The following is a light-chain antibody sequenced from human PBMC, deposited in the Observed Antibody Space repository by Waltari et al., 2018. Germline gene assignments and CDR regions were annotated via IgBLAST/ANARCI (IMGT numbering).Light chain of an antibody. CDR1: SSNIGRNS. V-gene: IGLV1-44*01. CDR2: RGD. CDR3: ATWDDSLNAWI. Sequence: QSLLTQPPSISGAPGQRVAISCPGGSSNIGRNSVNWYPQVPGTTPKLLMYRGDLRPSGVSDRFSCSKFGTSASLAITGLLSADEADYICATWDDSLNAWIFGGGTRLTVL. J-gene: IGLJ2*01.